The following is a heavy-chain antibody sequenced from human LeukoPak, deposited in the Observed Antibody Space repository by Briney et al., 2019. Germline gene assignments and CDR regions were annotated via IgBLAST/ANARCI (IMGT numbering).Heavy chain of an antibody. Sequence: GGSLRLSCVASGFSFNNFGMTWVRQAPGKGLEWVSGISGSGASTYYADSVKGRFTISRDNSQNTLYLQMNSLRAEDTAVYYCAKARAGDITAAFNYWGQGTLVTVSS. D-gene: IGHD6-13*01. CDR1: GFSFNNFG. CDR3: AKARAGDITAAFNY. CDR2: ISGSGAST. V-gene: IGHV3-23*01. J-gene: IGHJ4*02.